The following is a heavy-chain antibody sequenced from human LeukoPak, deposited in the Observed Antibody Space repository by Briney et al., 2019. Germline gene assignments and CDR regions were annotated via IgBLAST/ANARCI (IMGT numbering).Heavy chain of an antibody. CDR3: ARSEELSLYYFDY. J-gene: IGHJ4*02. V-gene: IGHV5-51*01. CDR1: GYSFTSYW. D-gene: IGHD3-16*02. CDR2: IYPGDSDT. Sequence: GESLKISCKGSGYSFTSYWIGWVRQMPGKGLEWMGIIYPGDSDTRYSPSFQGQVTISADKSISTAYLQWSNLKASDTAMYYCARSEELSLYYFDYWGQGTLVTVSS.